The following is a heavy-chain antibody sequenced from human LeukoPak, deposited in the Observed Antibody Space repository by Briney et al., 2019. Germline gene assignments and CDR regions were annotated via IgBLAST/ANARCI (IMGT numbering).Heavy chain of an antibody. CDR2: IYYSGST. Sequence: SDTLSLTSTISGGSISSGGYYCSWIRQHPGKGLEWIGYIYYSGSTYYNPSLKSRVTISVDTSKNQFSLKLSSVTAADTAVYYCARGNMTTVPTGVYYYGMDVWGQGTTVTVSS. CDR3: ARGNMTTVPTGVYYYGMDV. J-gene: IGHJ6*02. CDR1: GGSISSGGYY. V-gene: IGHV4-31*03. D-gene: IGHD4-17*01.